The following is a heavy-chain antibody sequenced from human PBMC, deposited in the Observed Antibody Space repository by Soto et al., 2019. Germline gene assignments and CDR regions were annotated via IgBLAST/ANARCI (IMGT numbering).Heavy chain of an antibody. D-gene: IGHD3-22*01. Sequence: VASVKVSCKASGGTFSSYAISWVRQAPGQGLEWMGGIIPIFGTANYAQKFQGRVTITADESTSTAYMELSSLRSEDTAVYYCARSDSSGLNWFDPWGQGTLVTVSS. CDR3: ARSDSSGLNWFDP. V-gene: IGHV1-69*13. J-gene: IGHJ5*02. CDR1: GGTFSSYA. CDR2: IIPIFGTA.